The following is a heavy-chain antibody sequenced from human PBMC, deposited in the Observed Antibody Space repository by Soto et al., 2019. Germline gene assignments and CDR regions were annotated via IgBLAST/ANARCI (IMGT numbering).Heavy chain of an antibody. V-gene: IGHV1-3*01. D-gene: IGHD3-22*01. Sequence: QVQLVQSGAEVKKPGASVKVSCKASGYTFTSYAMHWVRQAPGQRLEWMGWINAGNGNTKYSQKFQGRVTITRDTSASTAYMELSSLRSEDTAVYYCAKDYYDSSGYYPPALLFDYWGQGTLVTVSS. CDR1: GYTFTSYA. J-gene: IGHJ4*02. CDR2: INAGNGNT. CDR3: AKDYYDSSGYYPPALLFDY.